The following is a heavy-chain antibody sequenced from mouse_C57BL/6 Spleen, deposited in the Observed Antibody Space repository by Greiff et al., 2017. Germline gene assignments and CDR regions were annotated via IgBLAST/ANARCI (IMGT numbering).Heavy chain of an antibody. Sequence: VQLQQSGAELVRPGTSVKLSCKASGYTFTSYWMHWVKQRPGQGLEWIGVIDPSDSYTNYNQKFKGKATLTVDASSSTAYMQLSSLTSEDSAVYYCARRALYWGQGTLVTVSA. J-gene: IGHJ3*01. V-gene: IGHV1-59*01. CDR3: ARRALY. CDR2: IDPSDSYT. CDR1: GYTFTSYW.